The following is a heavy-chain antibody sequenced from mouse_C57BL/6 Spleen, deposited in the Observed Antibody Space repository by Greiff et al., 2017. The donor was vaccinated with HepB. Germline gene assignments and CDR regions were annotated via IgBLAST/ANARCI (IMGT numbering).Heavy chain of an antibody. CDR2: ISSGGDYI. CDR1: GFTFSSYA. D-gene: IGHD2-2*01. Sequence: EVQRVESGEGLVKPGGSLKLSCAASGFTFSSYAMSWVRQTPEKRLEWVAYISSGGDYIYYADTVKGRFTISRDNARNTLYLQMSSLKSEDTAMYYCTRGGVTPFAYWGQGTLVTVPA. J-gene: IGHJ3*01. V-gene: IGHV5-9-1*02. CDR3: TRGGVTPFAY.